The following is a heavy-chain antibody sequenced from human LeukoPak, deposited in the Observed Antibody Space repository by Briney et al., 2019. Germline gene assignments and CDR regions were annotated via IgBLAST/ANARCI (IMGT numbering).Heavy chain of an antibody. CDR3: ARLRYCNSTSCYTRFDY. Sequence: PSQTLSLTCTVSGGSISSGGYYWSWIRQHPGKGLEWIGYIYYSGSTYYNPSLKSRVTISVDTSKNQFSLKLSSVTAADTAVYYCARLRYCNSTSCYTRFDYWGQGTLVTVSS. V-gene: IGHV4-31*03. D-gene: IGHD2-2*02. CDR1: GGSISSGGYY. J-gene: IGHJ4*02. CDR2: IYYSGST.